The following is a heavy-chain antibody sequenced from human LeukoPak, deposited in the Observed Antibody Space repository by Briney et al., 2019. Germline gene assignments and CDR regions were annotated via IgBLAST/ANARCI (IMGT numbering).Heavy chain of an antibody. Sequence: SETLSLTCTVSGDSIDSYYWSWIRQPPGKGLEWIGYTHNNGDSNYNPSLKSRLTISVDTSKNEVSLVLTSVTAADTALYYCARQPGGTAAFDIWAQGTMVTVSA. D-gene: IGHD6-13*01. V-gene: IGHV4-59*08. CDR2: THNNGDS. J-gene: IGHJ3*02. CDR3: ARQPGGTAAFDI. CDR1: GDSIDSYY.